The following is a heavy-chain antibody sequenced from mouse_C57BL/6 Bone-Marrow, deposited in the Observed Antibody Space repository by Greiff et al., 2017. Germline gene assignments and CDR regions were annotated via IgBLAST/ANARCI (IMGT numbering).Heavy chain of an antibody. CDR2: IYPGSGST. D-gene: IGHD1-1*01. CDR3: ARRFNYGSSGAMDY. CDR1: GYTFTSYW. Sequence: QVQLQQPGAELVKPGASVKMSCKASGYTFTSYWITWVKQRPGQGLEWIGDIYPGSGSTNYNEKFKSKATLTVDTSSSTAYMQLSSLTSEDSAVYYCARRFNYGSSGAMDYWGQGTSVTVSS. J-gene: IGHJ4*01. V-gene: IGHV1-55*01.